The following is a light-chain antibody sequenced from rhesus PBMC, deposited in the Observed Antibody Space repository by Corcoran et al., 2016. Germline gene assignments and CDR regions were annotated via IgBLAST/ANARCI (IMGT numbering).Light chain of an antibody. Sequence: DIVMTQTPLSLSVTPGEPASISCRSSQSLLHSNGDPYLDWFLLRPGQSPRLLIYRVTYRESGVPDRFSGSVSGTDFTLKISRVETEDVGVYYCMQSTKGPYTFGQGTKVEIK. CDR1: QSLLHSNGDPY. V-gene: IGKV2S2*01. J-gene: IGKJ2*01. CDR2: RVT. CDR3: MQSTKGPYT.